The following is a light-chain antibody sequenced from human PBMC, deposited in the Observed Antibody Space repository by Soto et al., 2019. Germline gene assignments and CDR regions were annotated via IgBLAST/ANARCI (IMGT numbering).Light chain of an antibody. CDR2: GAS. CDR3: QQYGSSLGVT. CDR1: QSVSSSY. J-gene: IGKJ4*01. V-gene: IGKV3-20*01. Sequence: IGSTQSPGTLSLSPGERATLSCRAIQSVSSSYLAWYQQKPGQAPRLLIYGASSRATGIPDRFSGSGSGTDFTLTISRLEPEDFAVYYCQQYGSSLGVTFGGGTKVDIK.